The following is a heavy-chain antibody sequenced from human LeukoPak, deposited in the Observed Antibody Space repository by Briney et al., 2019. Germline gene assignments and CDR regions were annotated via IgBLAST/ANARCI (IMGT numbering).Heavy chain of an antibody. V-gene: IGHV4-59*12. CDR3: AREKIGTGTVLGKDYYYMDV. D-gene: IGHD3-16*01. J-gene: IGHJ6*03. CDR1: GGSISSYY. Sequence: SETLSLTCTVSGGSISSYYWSWIRQPPGKGLEWIGYIYYSGSTNYNPSLKSRVTISVDTSKNQFSLKLSSVTAADTAMYYCAREKIGTGTVLGKDYYYMDVWGKGTTVTVSS. CDR2: IYYSGST.